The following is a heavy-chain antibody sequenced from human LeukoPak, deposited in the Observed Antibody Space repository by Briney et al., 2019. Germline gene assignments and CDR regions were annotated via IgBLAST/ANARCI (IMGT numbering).Heavy chain of an antibody. CDR2: ISSSSSYI. CDR3: ARGVGHYGSGSYDL. J-gene: IGHJ4*02. V-gene: IGHV3-21*01. Sequence: GGSLRLSCAASGFTFSSYSMNWVRQAPGKGLEWVSSISSSSSYIYYADSVKGRFTISRDNAKNSLYLQMNSLRAEDTAVYYCARGVGHYGSGSYDLWGQGTLVTVSS. CDR1: GFTFSSYS. D-gene: IGHD3-10*01.